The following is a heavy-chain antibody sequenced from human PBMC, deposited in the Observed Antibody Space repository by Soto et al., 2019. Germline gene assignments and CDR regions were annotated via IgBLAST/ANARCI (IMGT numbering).Heavy chain of an antibody. D-gene: IGHD2-15*01. CDR3: ARRSGGSSYYPPDY. CDR1: GFTFSSYG. Sequence: QVQLVESGGGVVQPGGSLRLSCAASGFTFSSYGMQWVRQSPGEGLEWVAIMAHDGTNQYYGDSVKGRFTISRDNSKNTLYRQMDSLRPEDTAVYYCARRSGGSSYYPPDYWGQGTRVTVSS. J-gene: IGHJ4*02. V-gene: IGHV3-30*03. CDR2: MAHDGTNQ.